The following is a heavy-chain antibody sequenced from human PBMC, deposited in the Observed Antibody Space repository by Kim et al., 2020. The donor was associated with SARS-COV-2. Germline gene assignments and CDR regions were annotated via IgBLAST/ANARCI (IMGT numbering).Heavy chain of an antibody. V-gene: IGHV4-39*01. J-gene: IGHJ6*01. Sequence: LETLSLTCTVSGGSISSSSYYWGWIRQPPGKGLEWIGSIYYSGSTYYNPSLKSRVTISLDTSKNQFSLKLSSVTAADTAVYYCARHYYGSGSYYWDYYY. CDR2: IYYSGST. CDR1: GGSISSSSYY. CDR3: ARHYYGSGSYYWDYYY. D-gene: IGHD3-10*01.